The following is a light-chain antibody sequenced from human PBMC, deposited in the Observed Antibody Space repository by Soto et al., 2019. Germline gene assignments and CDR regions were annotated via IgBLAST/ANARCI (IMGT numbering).Light chain of an antibody. CDR3: QQFFTTLFT. J-gene: IGKJ3*01. CDR1: QSISNY. CDR2: AAS. V-gene: IGKV1-39*01. Sequence: DIQMTQSPASLSASVGDRVTITWRASQSISNYLNWYQQKPGKAPNLLIYAASSLRSGVPSRFSGSGSGTDFNLTINSLQPEDFATYSCQQFFTTLFTFGPGTNVEIK.